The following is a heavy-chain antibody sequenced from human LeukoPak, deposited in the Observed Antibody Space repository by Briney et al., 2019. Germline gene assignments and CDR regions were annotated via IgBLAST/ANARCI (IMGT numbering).Heavy chain of an antibody. CDR2: INPYSGGT. D-gene: IGHD4-17*01. Sequence: GASVKVSCRASGYTFTYYYMHWVRQAPGQGLEWVGWINPYSGGTNYAQNFQCRVTMTRDTSISTAYMELSRLRSDDTAVYFCATAHGDYTKPPPDYWSQGTLVTVSS. CDR3: ATAHGDYTKPPPDY. J-gene: IGHJ4*02. V-gene: IGHV1-2*02. CDR1: GYTFTYYY.